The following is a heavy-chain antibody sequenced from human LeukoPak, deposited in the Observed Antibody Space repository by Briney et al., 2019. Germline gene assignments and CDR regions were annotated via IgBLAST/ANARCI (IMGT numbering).Heavy chain of an antibody. J-gene: IGHJ2*01. V-gene: IGHV1-69*13. Sequence: GASVKVSCKASGGSFTSYAMSWVRQAPGQGLEWMGGIIPIFGTANYAQKFQGRVTITADDSTSTAYMELSSLRSEDTAVYYCARAGSSGWYGQAFDLWGRGTLVTVSS. CDR1: GGSFTSYA. D-gene: IGHD6-19*01. CDR2: IIPIFGTA. CDR3: ARAGSSGWYGQAFDL.